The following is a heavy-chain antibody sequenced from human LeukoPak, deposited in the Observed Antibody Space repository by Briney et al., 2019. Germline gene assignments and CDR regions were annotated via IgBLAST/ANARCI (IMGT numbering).Heavy chain of an antibody. Sequence: SQTLSLTCTVSGGSISSGGYYWSWIRQHPGKGLEWIGYIYYSGSTYYNPSLKSRVTISVDTSKNQFSLKLSSVTAADTAVYYCAREVYCSSTNCQGGCFDPWGQGTLVTVSS. CDR2: IYYSGST. D-gene: IGHD2-2*01. CDR3: AREVYCSSTNCQGGCFDP. V-gene: IGHV4-31*03. J-gene: IGHJ5*02. CDR1: GGSISSGGYY.